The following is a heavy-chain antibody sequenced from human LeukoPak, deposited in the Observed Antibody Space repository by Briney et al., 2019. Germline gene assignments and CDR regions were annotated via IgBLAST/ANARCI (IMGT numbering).Heavy chain of an antibody. Sequence: GGSLRLSCVASGFTFSGYDIHWVRQAPGKGLECVTLISYDGSNKYYADSVKGRFTISRDNPKNTLYLQMNSLRGEDTAVYYCAKGGPGDGNWFDLWGQGTLVTVSS. CDR2: ISYDGSNK. J-gene: IGHJ5*02. CDR3: AKGGPGDGNWFDL. CDR1: GFTFSGYD. D-gene: IGHD2-21*02. V-gene: IGHV3-30*18.